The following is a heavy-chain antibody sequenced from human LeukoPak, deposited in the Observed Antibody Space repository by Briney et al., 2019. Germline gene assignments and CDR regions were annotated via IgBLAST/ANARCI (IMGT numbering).Heavy chain of an antibody. CDR3: ARYYYGSGSYIWFDP. CDR1: GGSISSSSFY. CDR2: LYYSGNT. J-gene: IGHJ5*02. D-gene: IGHD3-10*01. Sequence: SETLSLTCTVSGGSISSSSFYWRWIRQPPGKGLEWIGSLYYSGNTYYNPSLKSRVTISVDTSKTQFSLKLSSVTATDTAVYYCARYYYGSGSYIWFDPWGQGTLVTVSS. V-gene: IGHV4-39*01.